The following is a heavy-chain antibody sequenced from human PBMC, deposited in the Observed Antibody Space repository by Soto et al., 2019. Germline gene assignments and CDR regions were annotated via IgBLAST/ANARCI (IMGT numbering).Heavy chain of an antibody. Sequence: GGSLRLSCAASGFTFSSYSMNWVRQAPGKGLEWVSYISSSSSTIYYADSVKGRFTISRDNAKNSLYLQMNXLRDXDXXXXXCATXXXXXSGYYYGPYYYYGMDVWGQGTTVTVS. CDR2: ISSSSSTI. CDR1: GFTFSSYS. J-gene: IGHJ6*02. D-gene: IGHD3-22*01. CDR3: ATXXXXXSGYYYGPYYYYGMDV. V-gene: IGHV3-48*02.